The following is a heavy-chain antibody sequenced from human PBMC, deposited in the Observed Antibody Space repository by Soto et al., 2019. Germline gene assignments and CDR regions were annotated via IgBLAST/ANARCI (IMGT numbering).Heavy chain of an antibody. D-gene: IGHD4-17*01. V-gene: IGHV4-34*01. CDR3: TSGVYGDLDY. CDR1: GGSFSGYY. Sequence: QVQLQQWGAGLLKPSETLSLTCAVYGGSFSGYYWSWIRQPPGKGLAWIGEINHSGSTNYNPSLKSRVTISVDTSKNQFSLKLSSVTAADTAVYYCTSGVYGDLDYWGQGTLVTVSS. CDR2: INHSGST. J-gene: IGHJ4*02.